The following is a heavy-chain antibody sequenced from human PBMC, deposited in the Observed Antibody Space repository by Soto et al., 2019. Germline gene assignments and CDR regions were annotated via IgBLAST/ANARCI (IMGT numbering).Heavy chain of an antibody. CDR3: ARRSHIVVAQT. CDR2: FYYDGRT. D-gene: IGHD2-21*01. CDR1: GASFSDANYY. Sequence: SETLSLTCIVSGASFSDANYYWVWIRQPPGEGLEWIGSFYYDGRTYYNASLKSRVTISVDTSKNHFSLMLTSVTAADTAVYYCARRSHIVVAQTWGQGTLVTVSS. V-gene: IGHV4-39*02. J-gene: IGHJ4*02.